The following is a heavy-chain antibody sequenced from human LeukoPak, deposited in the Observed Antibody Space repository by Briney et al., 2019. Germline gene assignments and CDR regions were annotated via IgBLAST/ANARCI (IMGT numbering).Heavy chain of an antibody. J-gene: IGHJ6*03. V-gene: IGHV4-59*01. Sequence: SESLSLTCTVSGGSISSYYWSWIRQPPGKGLEWIGYIYYSGSTNYNPSLKSRVTISVDTSKNQFSLKLSSVTAADTAVYYCARGNCGGDCLPYYYYYMDVWGKGTTVTISS. D-gene: IGHD2-21*02. CDR1: GGSISSYY. CDR2: IYYSGST. CDR3: ARGNCGGDCLPYYYYYMDV.